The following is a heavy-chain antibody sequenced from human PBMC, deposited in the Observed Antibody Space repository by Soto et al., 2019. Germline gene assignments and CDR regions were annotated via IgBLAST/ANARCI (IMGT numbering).Heavy chain of an antibody. J-gene: IGHJ3*02. CDR1: GVSISSSNW. D-gene: IGHD3-22*01. Sequence: PSETLSLTCAVSGVSISSSNWWSWVRQPPGKGLEWIGEIYYSGSTNYNPSLKSRVTISVDKSKNQFSLKLSSVTAADTAVYYCARRGDSSGYYPNDAFDIWGQGTMVT. CDR2: IYYSGST. V-gene: IGHV4-4*02. CDR3: ARRGDSSGYYPNDAFDI.